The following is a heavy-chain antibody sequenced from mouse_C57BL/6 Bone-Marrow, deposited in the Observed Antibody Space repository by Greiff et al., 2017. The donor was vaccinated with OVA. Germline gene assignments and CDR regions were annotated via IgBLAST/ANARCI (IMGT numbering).Heavy chain of an antibody. CDR2: INPNNGGT. V-gene: IGHV1-18*01. J-gene: IGHJ4*01. Sequence: DVKLQESGPELVKPGASVKIPCKASGYTFTDYNMDWVKQSHGKSLEWIGDINPNNGGTIYNQKFKGKATLTVDKSSSTAYMELRSLTSEDTAVYYCARQNHLLWLRYYAMDYWGQGTSVTVSS. D-gene: IGHD2-2*01. CDR3: ARQNHLLWLRYYAMDY. CDR1: GYTFTDYN.